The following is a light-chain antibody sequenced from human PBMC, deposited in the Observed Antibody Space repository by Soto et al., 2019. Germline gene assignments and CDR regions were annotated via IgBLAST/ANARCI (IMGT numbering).Light chain of an antibody. CDR2: EGS. CDR3: CSYAGSCWV. Sequence: QSALTQPASVSGSPGQSITISCTGTSSDVGGYNYVSWYQQHPGKAPKLMIYEGSKRPSGVSNRFSGSKSGNTASLTISGLQAEDEADYYCCSYAGSCWVFGGGTKVTVL. J-gene: IGLJ3*02. CDR1: SSDVGGYNY. V-gene: IGLV2-23*01.